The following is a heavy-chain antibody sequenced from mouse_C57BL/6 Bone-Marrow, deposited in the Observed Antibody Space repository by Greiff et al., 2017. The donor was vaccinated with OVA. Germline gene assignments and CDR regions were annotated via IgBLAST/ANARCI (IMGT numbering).Heavy chain of an antibody. Sequence: VQLKESGGGLVKPGGSLKLSCAASGFTFSSYAMSWVRQTPGKRLEWVATISDGGSYTYYPDNVKGRFTISRDNAKNNLYLQLSHLKSEDTAMYYCARDYYVARDYWGQGTSVTVSS. D-gene: IGHD1-1*01. CDR2: ISDGGSYT. J-gene: IGHJ4*01. V-gene: IGHV5-4*01. CDR3: ARDYYVARDY. CDR1: GFTFSSYA.